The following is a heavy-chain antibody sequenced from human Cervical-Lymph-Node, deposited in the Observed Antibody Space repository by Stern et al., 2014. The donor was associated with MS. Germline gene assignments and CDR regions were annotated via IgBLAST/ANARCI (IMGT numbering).Heavy chain of an antibody. J-gene: IGHJ4*02. D-gene: IGHD3-10*01. CDR3: ARIDIIYLWSFDY. Sequence: QVQLVQSGGGLVKPGGSLRLSCAASGFTFSDYYMSWIRQAPGKGLEWISYISSGSRTIYYADSVKGRFTISRDNAKNSLYLQMNSLRAEDTAVYYCARIDIIYLWSFDYWGQGTLVAVSS. CDR2: ISSGSRTI. V-gene: IGHV3-11*01. CDR1: GFTFSDYY.